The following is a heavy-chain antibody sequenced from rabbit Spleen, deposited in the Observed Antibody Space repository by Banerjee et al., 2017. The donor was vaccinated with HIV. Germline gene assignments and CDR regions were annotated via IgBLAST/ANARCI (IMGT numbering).Heavy chain of an antibody. CDR2: INTATGKP. D-gene: IGHD8-1*01. V-gene: IGHV1S45*01. CDR3: ARDTGTSFSTYGMDL. Sequence: LEESGGGLVKPEGSLTLTCKASGFSFSDRDVMCWVRQAPGKGLEWIACINTATGKPVYATWAKGRFTISTSSSTTVTLQMTGLTAADTATYFCARDTGTSFSTYGMDLWGPGTLVTVS. CDR1: GFSFSDRDV. J-gene: IGHJ6*01.